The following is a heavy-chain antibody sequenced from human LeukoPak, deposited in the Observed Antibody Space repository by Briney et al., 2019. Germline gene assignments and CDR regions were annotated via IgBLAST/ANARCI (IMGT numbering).Heavy chain of an antibody. CDR2: IYYSGST. J-gene: IGHJ5*02. CDR3: ARGSYDFWSGYSWFDP. D-gene: IGHD3-3*01. V-gene: IGHV4-59*01. CDR1: GGSISSYY. Sequence: SATLSLTCTVSGGSISSYYWSWIRQPPGKGLEWIGYIYYSGSTNYNPSLKSRVTISVDTSKNQFSLKLSSVTAADTAVYYCARGSYDFWSGYSWFDPWGQGTLVTVSS.